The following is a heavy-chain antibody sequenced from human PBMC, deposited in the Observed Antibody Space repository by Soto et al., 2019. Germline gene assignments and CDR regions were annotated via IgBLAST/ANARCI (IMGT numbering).Heavy chain of an antibody. J-gene: IGHJ5*02. CDR1: GYSFTSYW. V-gene: IGHV5-51*01. Sequence: GESLKISCNGSGYSFTSYWIGWVRQMPGKGLEWMGIIYPGDSDTRYSPSFQGQVTISADKSISTAYLQWSSLKASETAMYYCARIPYCGGDCYSDWFDPWGQGTLVTVSS. CDR3: ARIPYCGGDCYSDWFDP. CDR2: IYPGDSDT. D-gene: IGHD2-21*02.